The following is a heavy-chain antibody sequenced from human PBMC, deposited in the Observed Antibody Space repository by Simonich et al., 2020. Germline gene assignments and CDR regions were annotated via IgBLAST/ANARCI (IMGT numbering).Heavy chain of an antibody. CDR2: IWYDGSNK. J-gene: IGHJ4*02. Sequence: QVQLVESGGGVVQPGRSLRLSCAASGFTFSSYGMHWVRQAPGKGLEWGAVIWYDGSNKYYADSVKGRFTISRENSKNTRYLQMNSLRAEDTAVYYCARDRYCSGGSCYYFDYWGQGTLVTVSS. D-gene: IGHD2-15*01. V-gene: IGHV3-33*01. CDR3: ARDRYCSGGSCYYFDY. CDR1: GFTFSSYG.